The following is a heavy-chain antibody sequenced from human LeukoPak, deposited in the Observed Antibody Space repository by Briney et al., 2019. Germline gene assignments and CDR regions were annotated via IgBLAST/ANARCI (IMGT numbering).Heavy chain of an antibody. CDR3: ARSPPTQLWLITNAFDI. CDR1: GGSIRSYY. D-gene: IGHD5-18*01. Sequence: PSETLSLTCTVSGGSIRSYYWSWIRQPPGKGLEWIGYIYYSGSTNYNPSLKSRVTISVDTSKNQFSLKLSSVTAADTAVYYCARSPPTQLWLITNAFDIWGQGTMVTVSS. J-gene: IGHJ3*02. CDR2: IYYSGST. V-gene: IGHV4-59*08.